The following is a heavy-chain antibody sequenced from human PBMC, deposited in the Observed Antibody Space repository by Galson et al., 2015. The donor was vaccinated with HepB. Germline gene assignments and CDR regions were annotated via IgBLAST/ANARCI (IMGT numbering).Heavy chain of an antibody. J-gene: IGHJ4*02. D-gene: IGHD6-13*01. CDR1: GFTFSNYF. CDR3: ARDHDSSWYPFVGH. Sequence: SLRLSCAASGFTFSNYFMSWVRQAPGTRLEWVANIKQDGSQKYYVDSVKGRFTISRDNAKNSLYLQMNSLRVDDTAIYYCARDHDSSWYPFVGHWGQGTLVTVSS. V-gene: IGHV3-7*03. CDR2: IKQDGSQK.